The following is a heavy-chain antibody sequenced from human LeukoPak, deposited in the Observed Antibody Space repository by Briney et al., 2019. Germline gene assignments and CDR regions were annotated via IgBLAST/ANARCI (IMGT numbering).Heavy chain of an antibody. J-gene: IGHJ5*02. Sequence: PSETLSLTCTVSGGSISSSSYYWGWIRQPPGKGLEWIGSIYYSGSTYYNPSLKSRVTISVDTSKNQFSLKLSSVTAADTAVYYCARDVRGYSYGYVNGVAALIWFDPWGQGTLVTVSS. CDR3: ARDVRGYSYGYVNGVAALIWFDP. V-gene: IGHV4-39*07. D-gene: IGHD5-18*01. CDR2: IYYSGST. CDR1: GGSISSSSYY.